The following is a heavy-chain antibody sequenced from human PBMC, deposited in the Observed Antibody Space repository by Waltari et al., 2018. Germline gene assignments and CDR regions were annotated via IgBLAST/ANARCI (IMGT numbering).Heavy chain of an antibody. CDR3: AKLGTPDHYDNYYYYMDV. D-gene: IGHD3-9*01. J-gene: IGHJ6*03. CDR2: ISGSGGST. CDR1: GGSISSSSYY. V-gene: IGHV3-23*01. Sequence: LQLQESGPGLVKPSETLSLTCTVSGGSISSSSYYWGWVRQAPGKGLEWVSAISGSGGSTYYADSVKGRFTISRDNSKNTLYLQMNSLRAEDTAVYYCAKLGTPDHYDNYYYYMDVWGKGTTVTVSS.